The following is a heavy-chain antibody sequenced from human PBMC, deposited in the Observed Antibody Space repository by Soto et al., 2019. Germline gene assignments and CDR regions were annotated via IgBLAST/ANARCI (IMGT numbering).Heavy chain of an antibody. V-gene: IGHV1-69*01. CDR3: ARAFRQWLEKAGFDY. D-gene: IGHD6-19*01. CDR1: GGTFSIYS. Sequence: QVQLVQSGAEVKKPGSSVTVSCQASGGTFSIYSINWVRQAPGQGLEWMGGIIPMFGAPNYAQKFQGRVTMTADETTSTAYMELSSLTSADTAVYFCARAFRQWLEKAGFDYWGQGTRVTVSS. J-gene: IGHJ4*02. CDR2: IIPMFGAP.